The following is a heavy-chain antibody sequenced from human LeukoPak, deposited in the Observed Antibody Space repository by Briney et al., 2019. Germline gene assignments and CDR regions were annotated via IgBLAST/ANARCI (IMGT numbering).Heavy chain of an antibody. CDR2: MSYDGSNK. V-gene: IGHV3-30*18. Sequence: GGSLRLSCAASGFTFSSYGMHWVRQAPGKGLEWVAVMSYDGSNKYYADSVKGRFTISRDNSKNTLYLQMNSLRAEDTAVYYCAKSGSSGYYLFDYWGQGTLVTVSS. D-gene: IGHD3-22*01. CDR3: AKSGSSGYYLFDY. J-gene: IGHJ4*02. CDR1: GFTFSSYG.